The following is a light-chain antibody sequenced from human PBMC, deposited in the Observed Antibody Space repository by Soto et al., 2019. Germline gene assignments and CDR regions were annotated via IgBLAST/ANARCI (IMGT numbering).Light chain of an antibody. V-gene: IGKV1-39*01. CDR2: AAS. J-gene: IGKJ5*01. CDR3: QQRHMWPIT. Sequence: DIQMTQSPSSLSASVGGRVPITCRASQSISSYLNWYQQKPGKVPKLMIYAASSLQSGVPSRFSGSGSGTDFTLTISSLEPEDAAVYYCQQRHMWPITFGQGTRLEI. CDR1: QSISSY.